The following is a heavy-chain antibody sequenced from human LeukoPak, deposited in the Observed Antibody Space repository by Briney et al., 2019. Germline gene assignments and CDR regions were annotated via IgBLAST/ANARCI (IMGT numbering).Heavy chain of an antibody. CDR3: TRALGFGDRGAFDI. V-gene: IGHV3-49*04. CDR1: GFTFGDYA. J-gene: IGHJ3*02. D-gene: IGHD3-10*01. CDR2: IRSKAYGGAT. Sequence: GGSLRLSCTASGFTFGDYATSWVRQAPGKGLEWVGFIRSKAYGGATEYAASVKGRFTISRDDSKSIAYLQMNSLKTEDTAVYYCTRALGFGDRGAFDIWGQGTMVTVSS.